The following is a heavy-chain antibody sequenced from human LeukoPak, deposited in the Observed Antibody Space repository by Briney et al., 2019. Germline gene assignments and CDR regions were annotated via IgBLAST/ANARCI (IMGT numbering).Heavy chain of an antibody. CDR3: AKEGESDFWSGKPPPTVGFDY. Sequence: PGGSLRLSCAASGFTFSSYAMSWVRQAPGKGLEWVSAISGSGGSTYYADSVKGRFTISRDNSKNTLYLQMNSLRAEDTAVYYCAKEGESDFWSGKPPPTVGFDYWGQGTLVTVSS. CDR1: GFTFSSYA. V-gene: IGHV3-23*01. J-gene: IGHJ4*02. D-gene: IGHD3-3*01. CDR2: ISGSGGST.